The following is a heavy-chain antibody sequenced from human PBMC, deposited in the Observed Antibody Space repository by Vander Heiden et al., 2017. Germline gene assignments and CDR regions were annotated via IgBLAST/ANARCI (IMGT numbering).Heavy chain of an antibody. Sequence: QVQLVQSGAEVKKPGASVEVSCKASGYTFTGYYMHWVRQAPGQGLEWMGWINPNSGGTNYAQKFQGRVTMTRDTSISTAYMELSRLRSDDTAVYYCAAPGSWYGDYYYYYGMDVWGQGTTVTVSS. D-gene: IGHD6-13*01. J-gene: IGHJ6*02. CDR2: INPNSGGT. CDR1: GYTFTGYY. V-gene: IGHV1-2*02. CDR3: AAPGSWYGDYYYYYGMDV.